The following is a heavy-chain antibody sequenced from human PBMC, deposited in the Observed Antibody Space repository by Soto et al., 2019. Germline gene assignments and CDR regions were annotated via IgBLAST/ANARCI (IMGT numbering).Heavy chain of an antibody. V-gene: IGHV5-51*01. J-gene: IGHJ4*02. CDR2: VYPGDSDT. Sequence: GESLKISCKGSGYSFASYWIGWVRQMPGKGLEWMGIVYPGDSDTRYSPSFQGQVTISADKSISTAYLQWNSLKASDTAMYYCARQAYCSSASCPIDYWGQGTLVTVSS. D-gene: IGHD2-2*01. CDR1: GYSFASYW. CDR3: ARQAYCSSASCPIDY.